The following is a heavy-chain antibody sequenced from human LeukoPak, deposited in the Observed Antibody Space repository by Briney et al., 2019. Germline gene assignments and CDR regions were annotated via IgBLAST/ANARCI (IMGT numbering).Heavy chain of an antibody. CDR3: ARPRASGNYYY. CDR2: IYYSGST. D-gene: IGHD1-26*01. CDR1: GASVSSGSYY. J-gene: IGHJ4*02. V-gene: IGHV4-61*01. Sequence: SETLSLTCTVSGASVSSGSYYWSWIRQPPGKGLEWLGFIYYSGSTSYNPSLKSRVTISVDTSKNQFSLKLSAVTAADTAVYYCARPRASGNYYYWGQGTLVTVSS.